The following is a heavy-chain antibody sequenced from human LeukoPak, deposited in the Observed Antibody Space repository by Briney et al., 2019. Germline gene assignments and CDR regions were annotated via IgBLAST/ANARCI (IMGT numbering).Heavy chain of an antibody. Sequence: PSETLSLTCAVYGGSFSGYYWSWIRQPPGKGLEWIGEIYHSGSTNYNPSLKSRVTISVDKSKNQFSLKLSSVTAADTAVYYCARDTAPDYYYYGMDVWGQGTTVTVSS. CDR3: ARDTAPDYYYYGMDV. J-gene: IGHJ6*02. CDR1: GGSFSGYY. CDR2: IYHSGST. D-gene: IGHD5-18*01. V-gene: IGHV4-34*01.